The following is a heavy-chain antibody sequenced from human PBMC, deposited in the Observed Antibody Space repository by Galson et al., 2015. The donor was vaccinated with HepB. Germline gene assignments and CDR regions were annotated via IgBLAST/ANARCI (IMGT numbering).Heavy chain of an antibody. V-gene: IGHV3-11*06. J-gene: IGHJ2*01. Sequence: SLRLSCAASGFTFSDYYMSWIRQAPGKGLEWVSYISSSTSYTNYAESVKGRYTISRDNAKKSLYLQMNSLRAEDTALYYCARGGRRGTVATLGYFDLWGRGTLSLSPQ. CDR1: GFTFSDYY. CDR3: ARGGRRGTVATLGYFDL. D-gene: IGHD4-17*01. CDR2: ISSSTSYT.